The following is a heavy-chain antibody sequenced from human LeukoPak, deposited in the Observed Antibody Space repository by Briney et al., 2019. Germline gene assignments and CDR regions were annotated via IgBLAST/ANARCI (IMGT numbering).Heavy chain of an antibody. J-gene: IGHJ4*02. CDR2: INSDGSST. V-gene: IGHV3-74*01. D-gene: IGHD6-19*01. CDR3: ARVFSGWYFCFDN. Sequence: GGSLRLSCAASGFTFSSYWMHWVRQAPGKGLVWVSRINSDGSSTTYADSVKGRFTISRDNAKNTLYLQMNSLRAEDTGVYFCARVFSGWYFCFDNWGQGTLVTVSS. CDR1: GFTFSSYW.